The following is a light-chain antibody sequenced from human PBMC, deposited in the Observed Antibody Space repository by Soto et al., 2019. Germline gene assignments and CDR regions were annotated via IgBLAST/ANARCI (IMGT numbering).Light chain of an antibody. CDR1: SSNIGAGYD. CDR2: ASY. J-gene: IGLJ1*01. CDR3: GTWDSSLSAGPYV. V-gene: IGLV1-40*01. Sequence: QSVLTQPPSVSGAPGQRVTISCTGSSSNIGAGYDVHWYQQLPRTAPKLLIFASYNRPSGVPDRFSGSKSGTSASLAITGLQAEDEADYYCGTWDSSLSAGPYVFGTGTKVTVL.